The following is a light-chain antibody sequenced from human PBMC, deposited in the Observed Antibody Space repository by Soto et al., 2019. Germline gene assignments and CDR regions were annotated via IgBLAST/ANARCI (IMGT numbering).Light chain of an antibody. CDR1: RSDVGGYNY. CDR2: GVS. Sequence: QSVLTQPRSVSASPGQSVTISCTGTRSDVGGYNYVSWYQHHPGKAPKLMIYGVSERPSGVPNRFSGSKSGNTASLTISGLQAEDEADYYCCPSAGTPYVFGTGTKVTV. V-gene: IGLV2-11*01. CDR3: CPSAGTPYV. J-gene: IGLJ1*01.